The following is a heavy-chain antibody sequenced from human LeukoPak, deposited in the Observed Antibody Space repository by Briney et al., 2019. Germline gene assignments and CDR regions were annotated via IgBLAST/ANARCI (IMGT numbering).Heavy chain of an antibody. Sequence: GGSLRLSCAASGFTFSSYAMSWVRQAPGKGLEWVSAISGSGGSTYYADSVKGRFTISRDNAKNSLYLQMNSLRAEDTAVYYCARERSASDLDQWGQGTLVTVSS. V-gene: IGHV3-23*01. J-gene: IGHJ4*02. CDR2: ISGSGGST. CDR1: GFTFSSYA. CDR3: ARERSASDLDQ.